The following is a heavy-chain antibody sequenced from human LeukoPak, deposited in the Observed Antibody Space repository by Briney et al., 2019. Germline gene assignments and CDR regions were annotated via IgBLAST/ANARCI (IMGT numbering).Heavy chain of an antibody. Sequence: GGSLRLSCAASGFTFSSYAMHWVRQAPGKGLEWVAVISYDGSNKYYADSVKGRFTISRDNSKNTLYLQMTSLRAEDTAVYYCARVNVGYYGDYWGQGTLVTVSS. D-gene: IGHD3-22*01. CDR3: ARVNVGYYGDY. V-gene: IGHV3-30-3*01. CDR1: GFTFSSYA. J-gene: IGHJ4*02. CDR2: ISYDGSNK.